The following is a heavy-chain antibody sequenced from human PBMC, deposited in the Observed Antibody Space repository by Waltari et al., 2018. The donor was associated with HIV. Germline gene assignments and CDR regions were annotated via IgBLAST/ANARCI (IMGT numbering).Heavy chain of an antibody. Sequence: QVQLVQSGAEVKKPGASVEVSCKASGYTFTKYPIHWVRQAPGHRLEWMGWINAGSGNTYYSQKFQGRVTITRDTSATTAYMELSRLRSEDTAVYYCARGHDILTGFYDHFDYWGQGTLVTVSS. D-gene: IGHD3-9*01. CDR2: INAGSGNT. J-gene: IGHJ4*02. CDR3: ARGHDILTGFYDHFDY. V-gene: IGHV1-3*01. CDR1: GYTFTKYP.